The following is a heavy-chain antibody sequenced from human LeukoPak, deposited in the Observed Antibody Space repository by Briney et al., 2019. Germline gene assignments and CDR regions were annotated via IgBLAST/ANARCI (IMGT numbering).Heavy chain of an antibody. Sequence: GGSLRLSCAASGLTVSSKYMSWVRQPPGKGLEWVSVIYTGGSTYYADSVKGRFTISRDNSKNTVYLQMNSLRAEDTALYYCARGSTSPLDYWGQGTLVTVSS. CDR2: IYTGGST. CDR1: GLTVSSKY. J-gene: IGHJ4*02. CDR3: ARGSTSPLDY. V-gene: IGHV3-53*01.